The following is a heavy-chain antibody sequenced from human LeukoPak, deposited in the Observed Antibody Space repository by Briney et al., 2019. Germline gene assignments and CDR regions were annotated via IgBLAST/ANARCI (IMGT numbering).Heavy chain of an antibody. Sequence: SETLSLTCTVSGGSISSSSYYWGWIRQPPGKGLEWIGSIHYSGSTYYNPSLKSRVTISVDTSKNQFSLKLSSVTAADTAVYYCARQPLTMVRGAPFDYWGQGTLVTVSS. J-gene: IGHJ4*02. D-gene: IGHD3-10*01. CDR2: IHYSGST. V-gene: IGHV4-39*01. CDR3: ARQPLTMVRGAPFDY. CDR1: GGSISSSSYY.